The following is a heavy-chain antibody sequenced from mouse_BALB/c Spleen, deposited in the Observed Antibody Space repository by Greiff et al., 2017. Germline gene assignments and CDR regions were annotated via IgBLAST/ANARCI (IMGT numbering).Heavy chain of an antibody. J-gene: IGHJ3*01. D-gene: IGHD2-3*01. Sequence: EVNVVESGGGLVQPGGSLKLSCAASGFTFSSYTMSWVRQTPEKRLEWVAYISNGGGSTYYPDTVKGRFTISRDNAKNTLYLQMSSLKSEDTAMYYCARPNDGYFAYWGQGTLVTVSA. CDR3: ARPNDGYFAY. V-gene: IGHV5-12-2*01. CDR2: ISNGGGST. CDR1: GFTFSSYT.